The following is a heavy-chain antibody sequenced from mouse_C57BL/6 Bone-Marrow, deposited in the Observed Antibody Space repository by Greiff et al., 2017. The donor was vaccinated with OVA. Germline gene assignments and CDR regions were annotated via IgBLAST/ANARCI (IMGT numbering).Heavy chain of an antibody. Sequence: EVQGVESGGDLVKPGGSLKLSCAASGFTFSSYGMSWVRQTPDKRLEWVATISSGGSYTYYPDSVKGRFTISRDNAKNTLYLQMSSLKSEDTAMYYCARRGNYGGAMDYWGQGTSVTVSS. CDR2: ISSGGSYT. CDR3: ARRGNYGGAMDY. D-gene: IGHD2-1*01. J-gene: IGHJ4*01. V-gene: IGHV5-6*01. CDR1: GFTFSSYG.